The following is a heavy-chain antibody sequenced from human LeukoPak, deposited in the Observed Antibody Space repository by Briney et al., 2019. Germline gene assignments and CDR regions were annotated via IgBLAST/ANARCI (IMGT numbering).Heavy chain of an antibody. J-gene: IGHJ2*01. CDR2: IIPIFGTA. V-gene: IGHV1-69*01. Sequence: SVKVSCKASGGTFSSYAISWVRQAPGQGLEWMGGIIPIFGTANYAQKLQGRVTITADESTSTAYMELSSLGSEDKAVYYCPRPFLDQGDLDLWGRGILVTVSS. D-gene: IGHD1/OR15-1a*01. CDR1: GGTFSSYA. CDR3: PRPFLDQGDLDL.